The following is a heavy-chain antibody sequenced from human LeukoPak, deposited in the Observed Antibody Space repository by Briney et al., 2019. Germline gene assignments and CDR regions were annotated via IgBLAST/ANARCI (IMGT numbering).Heavy chain of an antibody. D-gene: IGHD6-19*01. CDR1: GFTFDDYA. CDR3: AKDTHSSGWYYFDY. V-gene: IGHV3-9*01. CDR2: ISWNSGSI. Sequence: GASLRLSCAASGFTFDDYAMHWVRQAPGKGLEWVSGISWNSGSIGYADSVKGRFTISRDNAKNSLYLQMNSLRAEDTALYYCAKDTHSSGWYYFDYWGQGTLITVSS. J-gene: IGHJ4*02.